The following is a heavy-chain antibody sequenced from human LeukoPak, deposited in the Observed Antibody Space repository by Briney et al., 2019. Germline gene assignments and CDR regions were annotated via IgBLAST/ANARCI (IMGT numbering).Heavy chain of an antibody. CDR3: ARDLSEYSSSWNLYNWFDP. J-gene: IGHJ5*02. Sequence: SETLSLTCTVSGGSISSGDYYWGWIRQPPGKGLEWIGYIYYSGSTYYNPSLKSRVTISVDTSKNQFSLKLSSVTAADTAVYYSARDLSEYSSSWNLYNWFDPWGQGTLVTVSS. V-gene: IGHV4-30-4*01. CDR2: IYYSGST. CDR1: GGSISSGDYY. D-gene: IGHD6-6*01.